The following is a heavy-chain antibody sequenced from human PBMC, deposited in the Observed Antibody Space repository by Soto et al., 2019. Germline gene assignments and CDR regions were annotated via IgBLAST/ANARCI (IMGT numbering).Heavy chain of an antibody. Sequence: QVQLQQWGAGLLKLSETLSLTCAVYGGSFSGYYWSWIRQPPGKGLEWIGEINHSGSTNYNPSLKSRVTISLDTSKNQFSLRLSSVTAADTAVYYCERGRGLWFGELLDYWGQGNLVTVSS. CDR3: ERGRGLWFGELLDY. CDR2: INHSGST. CDR1: GGSFSGYY. D-gene: IGHD3-10*01. J-gene: IGHJ4*02. V-gene: IGHV4-34*01.